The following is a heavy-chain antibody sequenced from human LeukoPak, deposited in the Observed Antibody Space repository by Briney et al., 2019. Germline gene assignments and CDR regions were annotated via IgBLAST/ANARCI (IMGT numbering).Heavy chain of an antibody. Sequence: ASVKVSCKASGYTFTGYYMHWVRQAPGQGREWMGWINPNSGGTNYAQKFQGRVTMTRDTSISTAYMELSRLRSDDTAVYYCARCSSTSCYYNWFDPWGQGTLVTVSS. CDR1: GYTFTGYY. CDR3: ARCSSTSCYYNWFDP. D-gene: IGHD2-2*01. V-gene: IGHV1-2*02. CDR2: INPNSGGT. J-gene: IGHJ5*02.